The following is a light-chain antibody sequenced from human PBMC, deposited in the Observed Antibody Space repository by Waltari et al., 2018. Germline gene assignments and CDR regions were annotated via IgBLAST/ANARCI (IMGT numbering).Light chain of an antibody. CDR1: QSLVYGDGNTY. Sequence: EVVMTQSPASLPVTGGQPASLPCRASQSLVYGDGNTYLNWFHQRPGQSPRRLIYKVSDRDSGVPDRFGGSQSGTDFTLKISRVEAEDVGVYYCMQATHWPYTFGQGTKLEIK. CDR2: KVS. V-gene: IGKV2-30*01. J-gene: IGKJ2*01. CDR3: MQATHWPYT.